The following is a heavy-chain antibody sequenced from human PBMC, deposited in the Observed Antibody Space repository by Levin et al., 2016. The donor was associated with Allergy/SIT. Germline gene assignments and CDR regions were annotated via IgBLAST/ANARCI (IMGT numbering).Heavy chain of an antibody. Sequence: SVKVSCKASGGTFSSYAISWVRQAPGQGLEWMGGIIPIFGTANYAQKFQGRVTITADESTSTAYMELSSLRSEDTAVYYCARGGYSGYQFLGWYFDLWGRGTLVTVSS. CDR2: IIPIFGTA. CDR1: GGTFSSYA. CDR3: ARGGYSGYQFLGWYFDL. V-gene: IGHV1-69*13. J-gene: IGHJ2*01. D-gene: IGHD5-12*01.